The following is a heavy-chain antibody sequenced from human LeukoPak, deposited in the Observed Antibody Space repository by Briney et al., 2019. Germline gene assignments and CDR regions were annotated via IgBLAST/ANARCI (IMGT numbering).Heavy chain of an antibody. CDR2: IYYSGST. CDR3: ARDGYTNNWFDP. V-gene: IGHV4-59*01. CDR1: GGSISSYY. D-gene: IGHD5-24*01. J-gene: IGHJ5*02. Sequence: SETLSLTCTVSGGSISSYYWSWIRQPPGKGLEWIGYIYYSGSTNYDPSLKSRVTISVDTSKNQFSLKLSSVTAADTAVYYCARDGYTNNWFDPWGQGTLVTVSS.